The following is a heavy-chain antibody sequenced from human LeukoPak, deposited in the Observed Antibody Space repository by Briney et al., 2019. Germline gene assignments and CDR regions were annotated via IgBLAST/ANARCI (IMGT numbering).Heavy chain of an antibody. Sequence: PGASLQISCKGSGSSFTSYWIGWVRQLPGKGLEWMGIIYPGDSDTRYSPSFQGQVTISADKSSSTAYLQWSSLKASATAMYYCARMSGNYYYYGMDVWGKGTTVTVSS. D-gene: IGHD1-1*01. CDR2: IYPGDSDT. J-gene: IGHJ6*04. CDR1: GSSFTSYW. CDR3: ARMSGNYYYYGMDV. V-gene: IGHV5-51*01.